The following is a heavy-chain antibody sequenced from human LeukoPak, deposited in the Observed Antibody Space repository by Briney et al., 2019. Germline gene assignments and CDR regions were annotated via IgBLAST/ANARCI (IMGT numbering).Heavy chain of an antibody. Sequence: ASVKVSCKASGYTFTSYGISWVRQAPGQGLEWMGWISAYNGNTNYAQKLQGRVTMTTDTSTSTAYMELRSLRSDDTAVYYCARGRGIYSTSVTFDPWGQGTLVTVSS. CDR3: ARGRGIYSTSVTFDP. D-gene: IGHD4-17*01. CDR1: GYTFTSYG. J-gene: IGHJ5*02. CDR2: ISAYNGNT. V-gene: IGHV1-18*01.